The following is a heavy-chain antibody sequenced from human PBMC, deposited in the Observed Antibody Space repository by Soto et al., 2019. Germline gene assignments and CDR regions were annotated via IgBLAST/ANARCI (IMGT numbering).Heavy chain of an antibody. V-gene: IGHV3-48*01. Sequence: GGSLRLSCAASGFTFSSYSMNWVRQAPGKGLEWVSYISSGSTTIYYADSVKGRFTISRDNAKNSLYLQMNSLRAEDTAVYYCAREGYCSGGSCYLGPFDIWGQGTMVTVSS. D-gene: IGHD2-15*01. CDR1: GFTFSSYS. CDR2: ISSGSTTI. CDR3: AREGYCSGGSCYLGPFDI. J-gene: IGHJ3*02.